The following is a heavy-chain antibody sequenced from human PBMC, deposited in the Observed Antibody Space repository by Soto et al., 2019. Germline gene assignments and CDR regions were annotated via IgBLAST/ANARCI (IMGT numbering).Heavy chain of an antibody. Sequence: GGSLRLSCAASGFTFSNAWMSWVRQAPGKGLEWVGRIKSKTDGGTTDYAAPVKGRFTISRDDSKNTLYLQMNSLKTEDTAVYYCTTSPEYYYYYGMDVWGQGTTVTVSS. V-gene: IGHV3-15*01. CDR3: TTSPEYYYYYGMDV. J-gene: IGHJ6*02. CDR2: IKSKTDGGTT. CDR1: GFTFSNAW.